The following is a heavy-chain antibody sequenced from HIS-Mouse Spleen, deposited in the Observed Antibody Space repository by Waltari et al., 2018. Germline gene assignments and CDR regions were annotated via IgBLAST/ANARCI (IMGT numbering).Heavy chain of an antibody. Sequence: EVQLVETGGGLIQPGGSLRLSCAASGFTVSSNYMSWVRQAPGKGLEWVSAISGSGGSTYYADSVKGRFTISRDNSKNTLYLQMNSLRAEDTAVYYCAKSRGGDCYDYWGQGTLVTVSS. CDR2: ISGSGGST. V-gene: IGHV3-23*04. D-gene: IGHD3-3*01. CDR1: GFTVSSNY. J-gene: IGHJ4*02. CDR3: AKSRGGDCYDY.